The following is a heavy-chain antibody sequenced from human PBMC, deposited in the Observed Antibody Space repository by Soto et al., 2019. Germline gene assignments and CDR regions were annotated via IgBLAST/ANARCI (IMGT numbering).Heavy chain of an antibody. V-gene: IGHV3-23*01. Sequence: GGSLRLSCAASGFTFSSYAMSWVRQAPGKGLEWVSAISGSGGSTYYADSVKGRFTISRDNSKNTLYLQMNSLRAEDTAVYYCAKGTDYYDSSGYYVNSYYFDYWGQGTLVTVSS. CDR1: GFTFSSYA. CDR3: AKGTDYYDSSGYYVNSYYFDY. D-gene: IGHD3-22*01. J-gene: IGHJ4*02. CDR2: ISGSGGST.